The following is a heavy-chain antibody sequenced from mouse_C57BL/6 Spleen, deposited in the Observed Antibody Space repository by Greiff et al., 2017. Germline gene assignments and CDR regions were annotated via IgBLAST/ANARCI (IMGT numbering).Heavy chain of an antibody. Sequence: QVQLQQPGAELVKPGASVKLSCKASGYTFTSYWMQWVKQRPGPGLEWIGEIDPSDSYTNYNQKFKGKATLTVDTSSSTAYMQRSSLTSEDSAVYYCARYHYGSSYLYYRGQGTTLTVSS. J-gene: IGHJ2*01. CDR1: GYTFTSYW. CDR2: IDPSDSYT. CDR3: ARYHYGSSYLYY. D-gene: IGHD1-1*01. V-gene: IGHV1-50*01.